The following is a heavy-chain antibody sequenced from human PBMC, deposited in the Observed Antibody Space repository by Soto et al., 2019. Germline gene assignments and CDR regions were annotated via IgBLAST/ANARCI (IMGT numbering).Heavy chain of an antibody. CDR1: GFIFNEYG. D-gene: IGHD2-15*01. CDR2: IWYDGSNK. CDR3: ARWGCSGSNCNLNQRSFDL. Sequence: QVQLVESGGGVVQGGRSLRHSCAASGFIFNEYGMHWVRQAPGKGLEWVAVIWYDGSNKYYADSVKGRFTFSRDNSKNTMSLQMNSLRVEDTAIYYCARWGCSGSNCNLNQRSFDLWGQGTLVTVSS. J-gene: IGHJ4*02. V-gene: IGHV3-33*01.